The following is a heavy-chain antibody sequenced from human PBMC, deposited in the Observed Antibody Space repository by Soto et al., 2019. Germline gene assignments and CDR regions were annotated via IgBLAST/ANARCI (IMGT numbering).Heavy chain of an antibody. J-gene: IGHJ4*02. CDR2: IIPIFGTA. Sequence: SVKVSCKASGGTFSSYAISWVQQAPGQGLEWMGGIIPIFGTANYAQKFQGRVTITADESTSTAYMELSSLRSEDTAVYYCARGDYYDSSGYPTDFDYWGQGTLVTVSS. D-gene: IGHD3-22*01. CDR1: GGTFSSYA. CDR3: ARGDYYDSSGYPTDFDY. V-gene: IGHV1-69*13.